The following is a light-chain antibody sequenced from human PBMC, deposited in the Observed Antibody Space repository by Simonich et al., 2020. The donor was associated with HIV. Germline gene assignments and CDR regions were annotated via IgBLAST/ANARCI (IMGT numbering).Light chain of an antibody. J-gene: IGLJ3*02. Sequence: NFMLTQPHSVSESPGKTVTISCTRRSGSIASNYVQWYQQSPDSSPTTVIYEDNQRPSGVPDRFSGSIDSSSNSASLTISGLKTEDEADYYCQSYDSSNWVFGGGTKLTVL. CDR2: EDN. V-gene: IGLV6-57*01. CDR1: SGSIASNY. CDR3: QSYDSSNWV.